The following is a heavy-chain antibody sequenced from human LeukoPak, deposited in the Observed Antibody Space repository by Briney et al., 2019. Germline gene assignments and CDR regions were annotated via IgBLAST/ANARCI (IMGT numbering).Heavy chain of an antibody. CDR1: GGTFSSYA. J-gene: IGHJ3*02. D-gene: IGHD6-13*01. CDR3: ARDLPYSSSWHNAFDI. Sequence: SVKVSCKASGGTFSSYAISWVRQAPGQGLEWMGGIIPIFGTANYAQKFQGRVTITADKSTSTAYMELSSLRSEDTAVYYCARDLPYSSSWHNAFDIWGQGTMVTVSS. V-gene: IGHV1-69*06. CDR2: IIPIFGTA.